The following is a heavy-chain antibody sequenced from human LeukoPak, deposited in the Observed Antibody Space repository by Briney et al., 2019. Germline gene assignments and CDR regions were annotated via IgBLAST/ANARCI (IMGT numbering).Heavy chain of an antibody. CDR1: GFTFSSHG. J-gene: IGHJ4*02. CDR3: ARLTGSYFDY. D-gene: IGHD7-27*01. V-gene: IGHV3-33*01. CDR2: IWYDGSNK. Sequence: GGSLRLSCAASGFTFSSHGMHWGRQAPGKGLEWVALIWYDGSNKYYADSVKGRFTISRDNSKNTLYLQMDSLRAEDTAVYYCARLTGSYFDYWGQGTLVTVSS.